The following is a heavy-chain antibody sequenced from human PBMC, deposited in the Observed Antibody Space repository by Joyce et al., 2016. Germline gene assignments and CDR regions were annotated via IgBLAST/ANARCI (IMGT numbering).Heavy chain of an antibody. V-gene: IGHV4-59*11. CDR3: ARGLGTPYGMDV. J-gene: IGHJ6*02. D-gene: IGHD7-27*01. CDR1: GGSISIHY. Sequence: QVQLQESGPGLVKPSETLSLTCTVSGGSISIHYWSWIRQPPGKRLEWMGYIYYSGSTNNNPSLNSRVTISVDTSKNQCSLKLRSVSAADTAVYYCARGLGTPYGMDVWGQGTTVTVSS. CDR2: IYYSGST.